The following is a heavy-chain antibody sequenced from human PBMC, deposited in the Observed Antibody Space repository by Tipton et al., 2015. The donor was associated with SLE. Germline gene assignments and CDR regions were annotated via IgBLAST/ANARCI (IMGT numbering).Heavy chain of an antibody. CDR2: IYHSGST. CDR3: ASTGQTGDESGYFDY. D-gene: IGHD7-27*01. Sequence: TLSLTCTVSGYSISSGYYWDWIRQPPGKGLEWIGSIYHSGSTYYNPSLKSRVTISVDTSKNQFSLKLSSVTAADTAVYYCASTGQTGDESGYFDYWGQGTLVTVSS. CDR1: GYSISSGYY. J-gene: IGHJ4*02. V-gene: IGHV4-38-2*02.